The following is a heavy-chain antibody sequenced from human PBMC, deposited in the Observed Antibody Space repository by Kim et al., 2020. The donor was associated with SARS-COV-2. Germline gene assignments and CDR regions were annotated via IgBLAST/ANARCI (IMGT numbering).Heavy chain of an antibody. D-gene: IGHD3-22*01. Sequence: VKGRFTISRDNAKNALYLQMNGLRPEDTAVYYCARAGDYDSSGYYGFCHHWGQGSLVTVSS. V-gene: IGHV3-74*01. J-gene: IGHJ1*01. CDR3: ARAGDYDSSGYYGFCHH.